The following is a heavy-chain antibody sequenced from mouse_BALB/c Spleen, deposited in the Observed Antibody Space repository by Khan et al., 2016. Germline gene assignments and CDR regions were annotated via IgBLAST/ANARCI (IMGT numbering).Heavy chain of an antibody. D-gene: IGHD1-1*01. Sequence: EVQLQELGPGLVKPSQSLSLTCTVTGYSITSDYAWNWIRQFPGNRLEWMGYISYSGSTSYNPSLKSRISITRDTSKNQFYLQLNSVTSEDTATYYCARSDYGDKEAKDYWGQGTSVTVSS. CDR3: ARSDYGDKEAKDY. CDR1: GYSITSDYA. CDR2: ISYSGST. V-gene: IGHV3-2*02. J-gene: IGHJ4*01.